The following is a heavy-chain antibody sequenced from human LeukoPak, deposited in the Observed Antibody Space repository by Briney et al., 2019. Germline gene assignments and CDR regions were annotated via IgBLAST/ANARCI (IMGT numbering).Heavy chain of an antibody. V-gene: IGHV3-48*01. CDR2: ISSSSTTI. Sequence: GGSLRLSCAASGFTFSSYSMMWVRQAPGKGLEWVSYISSSSTTIHYADSVKGRFTISRDNAKNSVYLQMNSLRAEDTAVYYCARTPYGSGSYYVDYWGQGTLVTVSS. CDR3: ARTPYGSGSYYVDY. CDR1: GFTFSSYS. J-gene: IGHJ4*02. D-gene: IGHD3-10*01.